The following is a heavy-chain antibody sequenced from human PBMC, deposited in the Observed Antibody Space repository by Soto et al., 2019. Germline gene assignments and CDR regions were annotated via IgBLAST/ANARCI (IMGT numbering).Heavy chain of an antibody. CDR3: AREKDYYDSSGPNTEDCYYYGMDV. CDR1: GFTFTNYA. V-gene: IGHV1-3*01. CDR2: INASNGTA. D-gene: IGHD3-22*01. J-gene: IGHJ6*02. Sequence: ASVKVSCKASGFTFTNYAMHWVRQAPGQRLEWMGWINASNGTANYAQKFQGRVTITADESTSTAYMELSSLRSEDTAVYYCAREKDYYDSSGPNTEDCYYYGMDVWGQGTTVTV.